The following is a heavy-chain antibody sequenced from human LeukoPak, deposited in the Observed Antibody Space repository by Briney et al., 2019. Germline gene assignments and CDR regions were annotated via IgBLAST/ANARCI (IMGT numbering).Heavy chain of an antibody. V-gene: IGHV3-33*01. Sequence: PGGSLRLSCAASGFSFRDFGMHWVRQAPGKGLEWLAIIWYDGSIKYYADSVKGRFTISRDNSKNSLYLQMNSLRAEDTAVYYCARDRPSITIYNYYGMDVWGQGTTVTVSS. J-gene: IGHJ6*02. D-gene: IGHD3-3*01. CDR2: IWYDGSIK. CDR3: ARDRPSITIYNYYGMDV. CDR1: GFSFRDFG.